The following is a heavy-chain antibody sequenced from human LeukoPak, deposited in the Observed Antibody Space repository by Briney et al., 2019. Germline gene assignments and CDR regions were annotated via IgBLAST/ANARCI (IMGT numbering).Heavy chain of an antibody. D-gene: IGHD4-17*01. Sequence: GASVKVSCKASGYTFTSYGISWVRQAPGQGLEWMGWINPNSGGTNYAQKFQGRVTMTRDTSISTAYMELSRLRSDDTAVYYCARVYGDYYYYMDVWGKGTTVTVSS. CDR1: GYTFTSYG. V-gene: IGHV1-2*02. J-gene: IGHJ6*03. CDR3: ARVYGDYYYYMDV. CDR2: INPNSGGT.